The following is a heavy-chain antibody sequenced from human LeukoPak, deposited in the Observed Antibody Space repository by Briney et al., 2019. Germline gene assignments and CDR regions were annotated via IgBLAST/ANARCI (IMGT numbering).Heavy chain of an antibody. V-gene: IGHV3-21*01. CDR3: ARESYGDYVFDY. Sequence: GRSLRLSCAASGFTISNYSMYWVRQAPGKGLEWVSSISSSSSYIYYADSVKGRFTISRDNAKNSLYLQMNSLRAEDTAVYYCARESYGDYVFDYWGQGTLVTVSS. J-gene: IGHJ4*02. CDR2: ISSSSSYI. CDR1: GFTISNYS. D-gene: IGHD4-17*01.